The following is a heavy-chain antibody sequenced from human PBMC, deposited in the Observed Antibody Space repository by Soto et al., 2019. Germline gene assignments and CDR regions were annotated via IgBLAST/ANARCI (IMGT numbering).Heavy chain of an antibody. Sequence: SETLSLTCTVSGGSISSYYWSWIRQPPGKGLEWIGDIYYSGSTNYNPPLKSRVTISVDTSKNQFSLKLSSVTAADTAVYYCARRGWFGDKNWFDPWGQGTLVTVSS. CDR1: GGSISSYY. D-gene: IGHD3-10*01. V-gene: IGHV4-59*01. J-gene: IGHJ5*02. CDR2: IYYSGST. CDR3: ARRGWFGDKNWFDP.